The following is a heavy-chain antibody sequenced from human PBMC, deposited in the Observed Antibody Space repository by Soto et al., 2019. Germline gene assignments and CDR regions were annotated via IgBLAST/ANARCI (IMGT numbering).Heavy chain of an antibody. CDR3: ARSVRYPYGLTY. CDR2: TIPIYDTT. V-gene: IGHV1-69*12. J-gene: IGHJ4*02. D-gene: IGHD5-18*01. CDR1: GGTFSSHA. Sequence: QVQLVQSGAEVREPGSSVKVSCKASGGTFSSHAVTWVRQAPGQGLEWMAGTIPIYDTTKYAQKFQGRATITADESTNTAYMELGSLTSEATAVDYCARSVRYPYGLTYWGQGTLGTVSS.